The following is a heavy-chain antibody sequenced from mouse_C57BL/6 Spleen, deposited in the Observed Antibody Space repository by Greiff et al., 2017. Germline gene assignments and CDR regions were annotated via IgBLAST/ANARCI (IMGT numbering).Heavy chain of an antibody. Sequence: DVMLVESGGGLVQPGGSMKLSCAASGFTFSDAWMDWVRQSPEKGLEWVAEIRNKAYNHATYYAESVKGRFTISRDDSKSSVYLQMNSLRAEDAGIYYCTRGGRNWFAYWGQGTLVAVSA. CDR3: TRGGRNWFAY. V-gene: IGHV6-6*01. CDR1: GFTFSDAW. D-gene: IGHD3-3*01. J-gene: IGHJ3*01. CDR2: IRNKAYNHAT.